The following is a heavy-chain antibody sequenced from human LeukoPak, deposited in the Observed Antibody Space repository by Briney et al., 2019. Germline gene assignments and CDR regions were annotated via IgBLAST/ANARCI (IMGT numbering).Heavy chain of an antibody. Sequence: GGSLRLSCAASGFAVSSNYMSWVRQPPGKGLEWLSLIDSSGNTFYADSVKGRFTISRDYLKNTLFLQMNSLRAEDTALYYCARDPVVASPGPFYYHYMDVWGKRTSVTVSS. CDR3: ARDPVVASPGPFYYHYMDV. D-gene: IGHD6-13*01. CDR2: IDSSGNT. CDR1: GFAVSSNY. V-gene: IGHV3-53*01. J-gene: IGHJ6*03.